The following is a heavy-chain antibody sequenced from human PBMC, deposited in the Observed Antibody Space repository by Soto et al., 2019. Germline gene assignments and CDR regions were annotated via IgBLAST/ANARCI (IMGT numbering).Heavy chain of an antibody. J-gene: IGHJ4*02. V-gene: IGHV3-30*18. Sequence: QVQLVESGGGLVQPGRSLRLSCAASGFTFSSYGMHWVRQAPGKGLEWVAGISYGGSNKYYADSVKGRFTISRDNSKNTLDLQMNSLRAEDTALYYCTKEGRILTGYALDYWGQGTLVTVSS. CDR1: GFTFSSYG. D-gene: IGHD3-9*01. CDR2: ISYGGSNK. CDR3: TKEGRILTGYALDY.